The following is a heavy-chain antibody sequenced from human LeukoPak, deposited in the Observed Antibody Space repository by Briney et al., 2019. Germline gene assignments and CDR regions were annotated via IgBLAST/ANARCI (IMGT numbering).Heavy chain of an antibody. CDR1: GFTVSGDH. CDR3: ARRIVFFGMDV. Sequence: PGGPLRLSCAASGFTVSGDHMTWVRQAPGKGLEWVSVIYGTDNTLYTDSVRGRFTISRDNSKNTLYLQMNSLRAEDTAVYYCARRIVFFGMDVWGQGTTVIVSS. J-gene: IGHJ6*02. CDR2: IYGTDNT. V-gene: IGHV3-53*01. D-gene: IGHD2-15*01.